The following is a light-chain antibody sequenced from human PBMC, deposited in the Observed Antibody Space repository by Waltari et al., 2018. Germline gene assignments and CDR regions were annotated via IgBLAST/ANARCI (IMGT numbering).Light chain of an antibody. CDR1: QRISMF. Sequence: DIQLTQSPPSLSASVGDKVTITCRASQRISMFLNWYQQKPGKAPNLLIYGASSLQRGVPSRFSGSGSGTDFTLTISSLHPEDFATYYCQQTYSTHLTFGGANKVEIK. J-gene: IGKJ4*01. CDR3: QQTYSTHLT. V-gene: IGKV1-39*01. CDR2: GAS.